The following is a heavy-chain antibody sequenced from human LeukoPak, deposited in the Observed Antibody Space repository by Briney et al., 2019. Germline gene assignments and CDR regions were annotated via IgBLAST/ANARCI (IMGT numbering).Heavy chain of an antibody. Sequence: PSETLSLTCTVSGGSISSGDYYWGWIRQPPGKGLEWIGSIYYSGSTYYNPSLKSRVTISVDTSKNQFSLKLSSVTAADTAVYYCARPIRTLLSWFDPWGQGTLVTVSS. V-gene: IGHV4-39*01. J-gene: IGHJ5*02. CDR3: ARPIRTLLSWFDP. CDR1: GGSISSGDYY. D-gene: IGHD1-14*01. CDR2: IYYSGST.